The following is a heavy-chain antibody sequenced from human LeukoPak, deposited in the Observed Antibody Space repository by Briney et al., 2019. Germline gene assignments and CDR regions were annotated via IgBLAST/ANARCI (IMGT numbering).Heavy chain of an antibody. D-gene: IGHD1-26*01. J-gene: IGHJ4*02. V-gene: IGHV3-74*01. CDR3: VYSGSYFGVY. CDR1: GFTFSSYW. Sequence: PGGSLRLSCAASGFTFSSYWMHWVRQAPGKGLVWVSRINSDGSSTSYADSVKGRFTISRDNAKNTPYLQMNSLRAEDTAVYYCVYSGSYFGVYWGQGTLVTVSS. CDR2: INSDGSST.